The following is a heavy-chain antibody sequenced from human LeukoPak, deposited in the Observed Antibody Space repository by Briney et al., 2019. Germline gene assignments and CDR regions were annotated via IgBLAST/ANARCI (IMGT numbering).Heavy chain of an antibody. J-gene: IGHJ6*03. V-gene: IGHV3-11*04. D-gene: IGHD3-3*01. CDR1: GFSFSDYY. CDR3: ARGSKSTTLGVVRRYYDYYMDV. CDR2: ISSSGSTK. Sequence: GGALRLSCAASGFSFSDYYLRWIRQAPGKGLECVSYISSSGSTKYYADSVKGRFTISRDNAKNSLYLQMNSLRAEDTAVYYCARGSKSTTLGVVRRYYDYYMDVWGKGTTVTVSS.